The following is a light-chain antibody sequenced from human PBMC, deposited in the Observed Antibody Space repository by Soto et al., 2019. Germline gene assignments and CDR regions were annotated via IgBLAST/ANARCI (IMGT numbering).Light chain of an antibody. V-gene: IGKV3-15*01. CDR1: QSVSSD. CDR3: QQYNNWPPLT. J-gene: IGKJ4*01. Sequence: ENVLTQSPGIMYLSPGERATLSCRASQSVSSDLAWYQHKPGQAPRLLIYGASTRATGIPARFSGSGSGTDFTLTISSLQSEDFAVYYCQQYNNWPPLTFGGGTKVDIK. CDR2: GAS.